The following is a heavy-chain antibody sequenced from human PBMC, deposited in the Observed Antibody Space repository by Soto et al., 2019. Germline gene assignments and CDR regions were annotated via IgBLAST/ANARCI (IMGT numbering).Heavy chain of an antibody. D-gene: IGHD1-26*01. Sequence: LRLSCAASGFTFSSYAMIWVRQAPGKGLEWVSGIVGIGSGYITYYADSVKGRFTISRDNSKNTVSLQTNSLRAEDTAVYYCAKDRGAKGFYYYHGMDVWGQGTTVTV. J-gene: IGHJ6*02. CDR1: GFTFSSYA. CDR2: IVGIGSGYIT. V-gene: IGHV3-23*01. CDR3: AKDRGAKGFYYYHGMDV.